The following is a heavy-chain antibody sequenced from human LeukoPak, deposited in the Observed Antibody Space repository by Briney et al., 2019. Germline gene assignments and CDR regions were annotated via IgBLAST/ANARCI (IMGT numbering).Heavy chain of an antibody. CDR1: GYTFTGYY. J-gene: IGHJ3*02. CDR3: ARAFSSSSWYLHAFDI. Sequence: ASVTVSCKASGYTFTGYYMHWVRQAPGQGLEWMGWINPNSGGTNYAQKFQGRVTMTRDTSISTAYMELSRLRSDDTAVYYCARAFSSSSWYLHAFDIWGQGTMVTVSS. CDR2: INPNSGGT. D-gene: IGHD6-13*01. V-gene: IGHV1-2*02.